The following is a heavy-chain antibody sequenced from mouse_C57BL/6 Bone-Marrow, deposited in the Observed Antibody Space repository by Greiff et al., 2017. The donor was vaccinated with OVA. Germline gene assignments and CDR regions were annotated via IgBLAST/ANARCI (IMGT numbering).Heavy chain of an antibody. CDR1: GYAFTNYL. Sequence: QVQLQQSGAELVRPGTSVKVSCKASGYAFTNYLIEWVKQRPGQGLEWIGVINPGSGGTNYNEKFKGKATLTADKSSSTAYMQLSSLTSEDSAVYFCARLRGKWGYWGQGTTLTVSS. D-gene: IGHD2-1*01. CDR3: ARLRGKWGY. CDR2: INPGSGGT. V-gene: IGHV1-54*01. J-gene: IGHJ2*01.